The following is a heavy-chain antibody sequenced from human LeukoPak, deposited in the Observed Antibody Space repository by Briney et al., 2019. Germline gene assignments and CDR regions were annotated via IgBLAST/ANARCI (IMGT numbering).Heavy chain of an antibody. D-gene: IGHD6-13*01. CDR2: IYTSGST. V-gene: IGHV4-61*02. J-gene: IGHJ5*02. CDR3: ARVYSSSWYVWFDP. CDR1: GGSISSGSYY. Sequence: PSETLSLTCTVSGGSISSGSYYWSWIRQPAGKRLEWIGRIYTSGSTNYNPSLKSRVTISVDTSKNQFSLKLSSVTAADTTVYYCARVYSSSWYVWFDPWGQGTLVTVSS.